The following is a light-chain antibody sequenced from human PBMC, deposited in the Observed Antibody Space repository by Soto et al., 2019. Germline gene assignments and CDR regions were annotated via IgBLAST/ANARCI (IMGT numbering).Light chain of an antibody. CDR3: HQFDSSPT. J-gene: IGKJ1*01. Sequence: EIVLTQSPGTLSLSPGERATLSCRASQSVGSSYLAWYQQKPGQAPRLLMYATSSRATGIPDRFSGSGSGTDFTLTISRLEPEDFAVYYCHQFDSSPTFGQGTRVEIK. V-gene: IGKV3-20*01. CDR2: ATS. CDR1: QSVGSSY.